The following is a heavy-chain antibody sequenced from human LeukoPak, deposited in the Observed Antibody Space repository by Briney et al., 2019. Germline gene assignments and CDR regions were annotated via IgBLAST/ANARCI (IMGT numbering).Heavy chain of an antibody. J-gene: IGHJ4*02. CDR2: INHSGST. CDR1: SGSISSSSYY. V-gene: IGHV4-39*07. CDR3: ARDRLGTRYYFDY. D-gene: IGHD1-1*01. Sequence: QASETLSLTCTISSGSISSSSYYWGWLRQPPGKGLEWIGEINHSGSTNYNPSLKSRVTISVDTSKNQFSLKLSSVTAADTAVYYCARDRLGTRYYFDYWGQGTLVTVSS.